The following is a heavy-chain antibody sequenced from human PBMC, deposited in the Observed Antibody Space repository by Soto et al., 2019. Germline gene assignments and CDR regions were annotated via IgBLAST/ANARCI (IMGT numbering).Heavy chain of an antibody. CDR1: GGSIGSGDYY. Sequence: PSETLSLTCTVSGGSIGSGDYYWSWIRQPPGRGLEWIGFIHYSGGTYHNPSLKSRATISIDTSKNQFSLKLTSVTAADTAVYYCGRAHRDLQQLVHYYYSVNARGQGTTVTVSS. CDR2: IHYSGGT. J-gene: IGHJ6*02. D-gene: IGHD6-13*01. V-gene: IGHV4-30-4*01. CDR3: GRAHRDLQQLVHYYYSVNA.